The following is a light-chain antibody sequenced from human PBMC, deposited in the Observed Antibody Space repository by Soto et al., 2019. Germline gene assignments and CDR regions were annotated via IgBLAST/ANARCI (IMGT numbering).Light chain of an antibody. J-gene: IGLJ1*01. CDR3: QSYDSSLSGLYV. Sequence: SVVRQPRTVSGSIWQGVTISCTENSSNIGAGYDVHWYRQLPGTAPKLIIFADTKRPSGVPDRFSGSKSGTSASLAITGLQAEDEADYYCQSYDSSLSGLYVFGTAPKVTV. CDR1: SSNIGAGYD. CDR2: ADT. V-gene: IGLV1-40*01.